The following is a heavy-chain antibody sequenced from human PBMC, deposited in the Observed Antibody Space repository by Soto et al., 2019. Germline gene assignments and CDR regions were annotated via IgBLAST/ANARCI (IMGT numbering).Heavy chain of an antibody. CDR3: TKDHSTTGWAFDH. D-gene: IGHD6-19*01. V-gene: IGHV3-30*18. J-gene: IGHJ4*02. CDR1: GFIFSDCG. Sequence: QVQLVESGGGVVQPGRSLRLSCEASGFIFSDCGMHWVRQAQGKGLEWVGVISYDGINKYYADSMKGRFTISRDNSKNMVYLQLHTLRVEETAVYYCTKDHSTTGWAFDHWGQGALVTVSS. CDR2: ISYDGINK.